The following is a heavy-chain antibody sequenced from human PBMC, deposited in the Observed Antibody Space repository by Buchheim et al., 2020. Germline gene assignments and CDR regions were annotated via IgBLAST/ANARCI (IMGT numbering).Heavy chain of an antibody. D-gene: IGHD4-23*01. V-gene: IGHV4-31*03. CDR2: IYYSGST. J-gene: IGHJ4*02. CDR3: ARDGGYGGQTYYFDS. Sequence: QVQLQESGPGLVKPSQTLSLTCTVSGGSISSGGYYWNWIRQHPGKGLEWIGYIYYSGSTSYNPSLKSRLTISVDTSRNQLSLKLSSVTVADTAVYYCARDGGYGGQTYYFDSWGQGTL. CDR1: GGSISSGGYY.